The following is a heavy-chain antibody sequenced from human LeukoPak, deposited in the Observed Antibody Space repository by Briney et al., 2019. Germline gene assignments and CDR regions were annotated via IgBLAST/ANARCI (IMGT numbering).Heavy chain of an antibody. J-gene: IGHJ4*02. CDR2: IYCSGST. D-gene: IGHD4-17*01. CDR1: GASINNKY. CDR3: ARYSRNDDYILDY. V-gene: IGHV4-59*12. Sequence: SETLSLTCTVSGASINNKYWSWIRQPPGKGLEWIGYIYCSGSTNYNPSLKSRVTMSVDTSMNQFSLKVSSLTAADTAVYYCARYSRNDDYILDYWGQGILVTVSS.